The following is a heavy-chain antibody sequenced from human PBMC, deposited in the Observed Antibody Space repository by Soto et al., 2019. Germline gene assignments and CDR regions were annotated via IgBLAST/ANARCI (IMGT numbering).Heavy chain of an antibody. CDR1: GGSISSSSYD. V-gene: IGHV4-39*01. CDR2: IYYSGST. D-gene: IGHD3-22*01. CDR3: ARQVAVVTFDY. Sequence: SETLSLSCTVSGGSISSSSYDRGWIRQPPGKGLEWIGSIYYSGSTYYNPSLKSRVTISVDTSKNQFSLKLSSVTAADTAVYYCARQVAVVTFDYWGQGTLVTVSS. J-gene: IGHJ4*02.